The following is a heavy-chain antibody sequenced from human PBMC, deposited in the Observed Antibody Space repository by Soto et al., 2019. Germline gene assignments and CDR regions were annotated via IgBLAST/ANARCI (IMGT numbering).Heavy chain of an antibody. V-gene: IGHV1-18*01. CDR2: ISAYNGNT. J-gene: IGHJ4*02. CDR3: ARDSGYYYDRSGYYYNY. D-gene: IGHD3-22*01. CDR1: GYTFTSYG. Sequence: QVQLVQSGAEVKKPGASVKVSCKASGYTFTSYGISWVRQAPGQGLEWMGWISAYNGNTNYAQKLQGRVTMTTVTSTSTAYMELSSLRSDDTAVYYCARDSGYYYDRSGYYYNYWGQGTLVTVSS.